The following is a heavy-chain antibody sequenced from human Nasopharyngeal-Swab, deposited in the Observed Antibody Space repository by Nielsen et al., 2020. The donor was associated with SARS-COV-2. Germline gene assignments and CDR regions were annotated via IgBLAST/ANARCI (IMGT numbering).Heavy chain of an antibody. Sequence: SLKISCAASGFTFDDYAMHWVRQAPGKGLEWVSGISWNSGSIGYADSVKGRFTISRDNAKNSLYLQMNSLRAEDTALYYCAKDYYYDSSGYNKGGPGAYYYGMDVWGQGTTVTVSS. CDR1: GFTFDDYA. V-gene: IGHV3-9*01. D-gene: IGHD3-22*01. CDR3: AKDYYYDSSGYNKGGPGAYYYGMDV. CDR2: ISWNSGSI. J-gene: IGHJ6*02.